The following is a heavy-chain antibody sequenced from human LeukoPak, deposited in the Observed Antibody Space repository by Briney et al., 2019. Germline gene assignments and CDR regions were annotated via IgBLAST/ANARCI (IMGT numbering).Heavy chain of an antibody. D-gene: IGHD4-23*01. Sequence: PGGSLRLSCADSRFTLSSYAMSWGCPAPGKGLEWVSAISCSGGSTYYADSVKGWFTISRDNSKNTLYLQMNSLRAEDTAVYYCAKDYPGGDYWGQGTLVTVSS. CDR3: AKDYPGGDY. J-gene: IGHJ4*02. CDR2: ISCSGGST. CDR1: RFTLSSYA. V-gene: IGHV3-23*01.